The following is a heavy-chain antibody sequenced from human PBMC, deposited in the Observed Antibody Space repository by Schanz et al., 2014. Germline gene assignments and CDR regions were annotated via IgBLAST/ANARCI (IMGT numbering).Heavy chain of an antibody. CDR2: IVPLLNVT. V-gene: IGHV1-69*08. CDR3: AREGEGDKGVAASPSLKN. Sequence: QVQLVQSGAEVKKPGSSVTVSCKASGGTFDSYTLSWVRQARGQGPELVGRIVPLLNVTVYTQKFQGRVTITADASTGTTYMELENLRSDDTAVYYCAREGEGDKGVAASPSLKNWGQGTLVIVSS. J-gene: IGHJ4*02. D-gene: IGHD2-15*01. CDR1: GGTFDSYT.